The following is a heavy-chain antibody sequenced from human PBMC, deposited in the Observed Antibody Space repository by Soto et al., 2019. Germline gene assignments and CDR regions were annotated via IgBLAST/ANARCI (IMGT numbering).Heavy chain of an antibody. CDR2: ISAYNGNT. Sequence: GASVKVSCKASGYTFTSYGISWVRQAPGQGLEWMGWISAYNGNTNYAQKLQGRVTMTTDTSTSTAYMELRSLSSDDTAVYYCARDLYAHIDPVMITFDNSGQDTLVT. J-gene: IGHJ4*02. D-gene: IGHD3-16*01. V-gene: IGHV1-18*04. CDR3: ARDLYAHIDPVMITFDN. CDR1: GYTFTSYG.